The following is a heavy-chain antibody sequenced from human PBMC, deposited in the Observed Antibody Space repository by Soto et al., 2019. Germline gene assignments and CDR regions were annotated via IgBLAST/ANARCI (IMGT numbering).Heavy chain of an antibody. CDR1: GGSISSYY. D-gene: IGHD3-3*01. Sequence: TSETLSLTCTGSGGSISSYYWSWIRQPPGKGLEWIGYIYYSGSTNYNPSLKSRVTISVDTSKNQFSLKLSSVTAADTAVYYCARDRDFWSGYHRAPYGMDVWGQGTTVTVSS. V-gene: IGHV4-59*01. CDR2: IYYSGST. CDR3: ARDRDFWSGYHRAPYGMDV. J-gene: IGHJ6*02.